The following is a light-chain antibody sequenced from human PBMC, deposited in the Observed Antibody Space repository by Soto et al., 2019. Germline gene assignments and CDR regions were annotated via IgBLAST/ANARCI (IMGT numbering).Light chain of an antibody. J-gene: IGKJ5*01. Sequence: DVVITHTPLSLSATRVQPASISFKSSQILLHITGETFLFWYLQKPGQSPQLLIYEVSTRVSGVPDRFSGSGSGTDFTLEISRVETDDVGIYYCMKSTQLPPTCGQGTRREIK. CDR2: EVS. V-gene: IGKV2D-29*02. CDR3: MKSTQLPPT. CDR1: QILLHITGETF.